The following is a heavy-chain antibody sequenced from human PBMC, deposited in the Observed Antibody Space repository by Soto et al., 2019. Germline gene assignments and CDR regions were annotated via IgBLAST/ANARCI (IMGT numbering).Heavy chain of an antibody. CDR3: ARLSGRTAMVNDPIGAALDRYSDF. Sequence: ASVKVSCKASGGTFSSYTISWVRQAPGQGLEWMGRIIPILGIANYAQKFQGRVTITADKSTSTAYMELRSLRSEDTAVYYCARLSGRTAMVNDPIGAALDRYSDFSGRGPLVTLSS. V-gene: IGHV1-69*02. D-gene: IGHD5-18*01. CDR2: IIPILGIA. CDR1: GGTFSSYT. J-gene: IGHJ2*01.